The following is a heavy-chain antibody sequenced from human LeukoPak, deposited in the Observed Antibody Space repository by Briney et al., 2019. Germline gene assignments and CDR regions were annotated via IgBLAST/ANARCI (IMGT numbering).Heavy chain of an antibody. Sequence: GGSLRLSCAASGFTFSSYEMNWVRQAPGKGLEWVSYISSSGITIYYADSVKGRFTISRDNAKNSLYLQMNSLRAEDTAVYYCARVMWYSSGWYYSDYWGQGTRVTVSS. V-gene: IGHV3-48*03. D-gene: IGHD6-19*01. CDR2: ISSSGITI. CDR1: GFTFSSYE. J-gene: IGHJ4*02. CDR3: ARVMWYSSGWYYSDY.